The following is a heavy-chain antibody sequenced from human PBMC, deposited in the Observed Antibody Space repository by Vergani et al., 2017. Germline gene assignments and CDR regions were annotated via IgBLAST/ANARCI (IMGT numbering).Heavy chain of an antibody. CDR3: AKDATYYDFWSGYYTGYYYYYYMDV. J-gene: IGHJ6*03. V-gene: IGHV3-23*01. CDR1: GFTFSSSA. D-gene: IGHD3-3*01. Sequence: EVQLLEFGGGLVQPGGSLRLSCAASGFTFSSSAMSWVRQAPGKGLEWVSAISGSGGSTYYADYVKGRFTIARDNSKNTLYLQMNSLRAEDTAVYYCAKDATYYDFWSGYYTGYYYYYYMDVWGKGTTVTVSS. CDR2: ISGSGGST.